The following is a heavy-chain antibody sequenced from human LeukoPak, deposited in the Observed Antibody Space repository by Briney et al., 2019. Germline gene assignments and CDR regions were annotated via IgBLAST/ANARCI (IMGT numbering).Heavy chain of an antibody. Sequence: ASVKVSCKASGYTFTSYGISWVRQAPGQGLEWMGWISAYNGNTNYAQKLQGRVTMTTDTSTSTAYMELRSLRSDDTAVYYCARTLFLKYYYDSSGYYEDYWGQGTLVTVSP. CDR2: ISAYNGNT. V-gene: IGHV1-18*01. CDR3: ARTLFLKYYYDSSGYYEDY. D-gene: IGHD3-22*01. J-gene: IGHJ4*02. CDR1: GYTFTSYG.